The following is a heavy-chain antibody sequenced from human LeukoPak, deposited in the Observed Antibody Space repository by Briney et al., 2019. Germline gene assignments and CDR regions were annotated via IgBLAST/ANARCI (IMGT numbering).Heavy chain of an antibody. CDR3: ARDEGGVVTAIPGWFDP. Sequence: GGSLRLSCAASGFTFSDYYMSWIRQAPGKGLEWVSYISSSGSTIYYADSVKGRLTISRGNAKNSLYLQMNSLRAEDTAVYYCARDEGGVVTAIPGWFDPWGQGTLVTVSS. CDR2: ISSSGSTI. CDR1: GFTFSDYY. J-gene: IGHJ5*02. V-gene: IGHV3-11*01. D-gene: IGHD2-21*02.